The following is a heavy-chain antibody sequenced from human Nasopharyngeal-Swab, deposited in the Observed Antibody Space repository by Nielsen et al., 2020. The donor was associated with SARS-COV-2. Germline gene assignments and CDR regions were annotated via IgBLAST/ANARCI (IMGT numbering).Heavy chain of an antibody. V-gene: IGHV3-48*04. Sequence: GESLKISCAASGFTFSSYSMNWVRQAPGKGLEWVSYISSSSSTIYYADSVKGRFTISRDNAKNSLYLQMNSLRAEDTAVYYCARDTSSSWYDEYYYYGMDVWGQGTTVTVSS. CDR2: ISSSSSTI. J-gene: IGHJ6*02. D-gene: IGHD6-13*01. CDR3: ARDTSSSWYDEYYYYGMDV. CDR1: GFTFSSYS.